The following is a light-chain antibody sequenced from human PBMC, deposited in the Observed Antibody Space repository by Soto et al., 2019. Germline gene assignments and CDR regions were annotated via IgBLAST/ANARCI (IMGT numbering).Light chain of an antibody. V-gene: IGKV1-39*01. CDR1: QSISSY. Sequence: DIQMTQSPSSLSASVGDRVTITCRASQSISSYLSWYQQVPGNAPKLLIYVASNLQSGVPSRFSGSGSGTDFTLTITSLQPEDFATYYCQQSYSTPYTFGQGTSLEIK. J-gene: IGKJ2*01. CDR2: VAS. CDR3: QQSYSTPYT.